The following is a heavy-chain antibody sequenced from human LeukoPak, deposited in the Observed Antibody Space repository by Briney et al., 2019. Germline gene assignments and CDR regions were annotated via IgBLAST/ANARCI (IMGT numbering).Heavy chain of an antibody. J-gene: IGHJ6*02. CDR2: INHSGST. D-gene: IGHD5-24*01. Sequence: KASETLSLTCAVYGGSFSGYYWSWIRQPPGKGLEWIGEINHSGSTNYNPSPKSRVTISVDTSKNQFSLKLSSVTAADTAVYYCARGGSQLKYYYYGMDVWGQGTTVTVSS. V-gene: IGHV4-34*01. CDR1: GGSFSGYY. CDR3: ARGGSQLKYYYYGMDV.